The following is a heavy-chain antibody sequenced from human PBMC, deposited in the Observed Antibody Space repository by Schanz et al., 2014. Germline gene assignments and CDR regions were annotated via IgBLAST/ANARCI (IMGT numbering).Heavy chain of an antibody. V-gene: IGHV3-23*01. CDR1: GFSFGTYA. Sequence: EVHLLESGGGLVQPGGSLRLSCAASGFSFGTYAMSWVRQAPGKGLLWVSAISGSGGSTYYADSVKGRFTISRDNSKNTLYLQMNSLRAEDTALYYCARDRRNADLDYWGQGTLVTVSS. D-gene: IGHD1-1*01. CDR2: ISGSGGST. J-gene: IGHJ4*02. CDR3: ARDRRNADLDY.